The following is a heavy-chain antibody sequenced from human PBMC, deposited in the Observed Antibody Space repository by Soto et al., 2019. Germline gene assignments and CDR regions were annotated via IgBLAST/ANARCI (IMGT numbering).Heavy chain of an antibody. CDR3: AREAGIGTATLILFDH. J-gene: IGHJ4*02. CDR2: INPSGGST. V-gene: IGHV1-46*01. D-gene: IGHD2-21*02. CDR1: GYTFTNHY. Sequence: QVQMVQSGAEVKKPGASVKVSCKASGYTFTNHYIHWVRQAPGQGLEWMGIINPSGGSTSESQKFQGRLTLTRDTSTSTVYMELSSLRSEDTAVFYCAREAGIGTATLILFDHWGQGTLVTVSS.